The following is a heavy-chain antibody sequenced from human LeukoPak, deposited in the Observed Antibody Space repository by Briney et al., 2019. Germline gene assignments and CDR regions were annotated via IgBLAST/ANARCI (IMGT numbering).Heavy chain of an antibody. J-gene: IGHJ6*03. CDR3: ASSYCSSTSCYLWWYYMDV. CDR2: INPNSGGT. D-gene: IGHD2-2*01. V-gene: IGHV1-2*02. CDR1: GYTFTGYY. Sequence: ASVKVSCKASGYTFTGYYMHWVRQAPGQGLEWMGWINPNSGGTNYAQKFQGRVTMTRDTSISTAYMELSRLRSDDTAVYYRASSYCSSTSCYLWWYYMDVWGKGTTVTVSS.